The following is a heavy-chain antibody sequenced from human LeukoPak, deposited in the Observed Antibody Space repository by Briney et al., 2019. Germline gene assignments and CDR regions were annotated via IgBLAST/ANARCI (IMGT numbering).Heavy chain of an antibody. D-gene: IGHD6-19*01. Sequence: KPSETLSLTCTVSGGSISSYYWSWIRQPPGKGLEWIGYIYYSGSTNSNPSLKGRVTISLDTSKNQFSLKLSSVTAADTAVYYCARHGGIAVAGTVYNWFDPWGQGTLVTVSS. CDR3: ARHGGIAVAGTVYNWFDP. J-gene: IGHJ5*02. V-gene: IGHV4-59*01. CDR1: GGSISSYY. CDR2: IYYSGST.